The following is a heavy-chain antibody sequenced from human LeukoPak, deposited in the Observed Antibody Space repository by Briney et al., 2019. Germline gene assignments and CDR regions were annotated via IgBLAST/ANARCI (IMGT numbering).Heavy chain of an antibody. Sequence: ASVKVSCKAFGYSFNTYYVHWVRQAPGQGLEWMGLINPSGGTTSYAQKFQGVVSMTSDMSTSTVYLELRSLISEDTAVYYCAREGPHYYDSSGYYGPWGQGTLVTVSS. D-gene: IGHD3-22*01. CDR2: INPSGGTT. CDR3: AREGPHYYDSSGYYGP. J-gene: IGHJ5*02. V-gene: IGHV1-46*02. CDR1: GYSFNTYY.